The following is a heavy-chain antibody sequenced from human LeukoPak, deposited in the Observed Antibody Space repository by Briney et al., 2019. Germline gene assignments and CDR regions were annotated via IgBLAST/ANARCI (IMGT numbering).Heavy chain of an antibody. D-gene: IGHD6-19*01. CDR3: ARVSGWGYFDL. V-gene: IGHV4-34*01. Sequence: ASETLSLTCAVYGGSFSGYYWSWIRQPPGKGLEWIGEINHSGSTNYNPSLESRVTISVDTSKNQFSLKLSSVTAADTAVYYCARVSGWGYFDLWGRGTLVTVSS. J-gene: IGHJ2*01. CDR1: GGSFSGYY. CDR2: INHSGST.